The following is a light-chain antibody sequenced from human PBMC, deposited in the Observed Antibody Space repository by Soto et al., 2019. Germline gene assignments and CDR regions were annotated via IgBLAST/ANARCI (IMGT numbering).Light chain of an antibody. CDR3: QQFAGS. J-gene: IGKJ4*02. V-gene: IGKV3-20*01. CDR1: QSVSPSS. Sequence: EILLTQSPGTLSLSPGERATLSCRASQSVSPSSLAWYQQRPGQSPRLLIYGASSRATGIPDRFSGRGSGTDFTLIMSRLEPGDFAVYYCQQFAGSFGGGTKVEIK. CDR2: GAS.